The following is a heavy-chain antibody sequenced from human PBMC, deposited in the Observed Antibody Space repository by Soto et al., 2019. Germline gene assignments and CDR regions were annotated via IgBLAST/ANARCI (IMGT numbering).Heavy chain of an antibody. CDR2: INNFNGNI. Sequence: ASVKVSCKASGYKFTNYGFSWVRQAPGQGLEWMGWINNFNGNIKYAQHFQGRLTMTTDTSTNTAYIELRSLRSDDTAVYYCARDDYSDGGEFSSGQGTLVSVSS. CDR3: ARDDYSDGGEFS. D-gene: IGHD4-17*01. J-gene: IGHJ5*02. V-gene: IGHV1-18*01. CDR1: GYKFTNYG.